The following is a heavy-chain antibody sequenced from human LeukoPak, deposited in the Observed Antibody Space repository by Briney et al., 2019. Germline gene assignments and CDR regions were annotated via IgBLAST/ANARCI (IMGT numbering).Heavy chain of an antibody. Sequence: GGSLRLSCAASGFTFSTYSMNWVRQAPGKWLEWVAYVTSSGYTIAYAVSVKGRFTVSRDNAKNSLFLQMNSLRAEDTAVYYCARDGYDFWSGLLDNWGQGTLVTGSS. CDR2: VTSSGYTI. V-gene: IGHV3-48*01. CDR1: GFTFSTYS. D-gene: IGHD3-3*01. CDR3: ARDGYDFWSGLLDN. J-gene: IGHJ4*02.